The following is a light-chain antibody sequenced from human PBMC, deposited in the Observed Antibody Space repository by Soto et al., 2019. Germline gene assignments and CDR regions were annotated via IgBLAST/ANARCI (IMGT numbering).Light chain of an antibody. V-gene: IGKV2D-29*01. CDR1: QILLQSDGKTY. J-gene: IGKJ2*01. CDR2: EGS. CDR3: LQSAHLPRT. Sequence: DVVMTQTPLSLSVTPGQSASISCKSSQILLQSDGKTYLYWYLQRPGQPPQVLIYEGSNRFSGVPDRFSGSGSGTDFTLKISRVEAEDVGVYYCLQSAHLPRTFGQGTKLAIK.